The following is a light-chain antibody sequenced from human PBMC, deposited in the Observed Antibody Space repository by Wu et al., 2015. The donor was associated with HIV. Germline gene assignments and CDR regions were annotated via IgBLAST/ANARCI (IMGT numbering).Light chain of an antibody. V-gene: IGKV3-11*01. J-gene: IGKJ4*01. CDR3: QQRSNWPGLT. Sequence: EILMTQSPATLSVSPGDRVTLSCTSSQSINSNLAWYQQKPGQAPRLLIYGASSRATGIPDRFSGSGSGTDFTLTINSLEPEDFAVYSCQQRSNWPGLTFGGG. CDR2: GAS. CDR1: QSINSN.